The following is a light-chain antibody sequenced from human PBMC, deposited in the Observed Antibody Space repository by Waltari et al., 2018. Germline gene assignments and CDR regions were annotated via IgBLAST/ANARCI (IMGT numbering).Light chain of an antibody. CDR1: QSVFSRANFKNY. CDR3: QQYYNSPST. V-gene: IGKV4-1*01. J-gene: IGKJ1*01. CDR2: WAS. Sequence: DFVMTQSPDSLAVSLGERAFINCKSSQSVFSRANFKNYLAWYQQRPGQPPNLLIYWASTRASGVPDRFVGSQSVSDFTLTINNLQPEDAGIYYCQQYYNSPSTFGQGTRLEIK.